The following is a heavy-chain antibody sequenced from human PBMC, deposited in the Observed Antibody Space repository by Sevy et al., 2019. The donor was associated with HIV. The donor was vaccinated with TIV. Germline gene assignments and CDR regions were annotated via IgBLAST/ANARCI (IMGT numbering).Heavy chain of an antibody. CDR3: ARALYEAKTYYDFWSGAEGYYGMDV. J-gene: IGHJ6*02. D-gene: IGHD3-3*01. CDR1: GFTFSSYA. CDR2: ISGSGGST. Sequence: GGSLRLSCAASGFTFSSYAMSWVRQAPGKGLEWVSAISGSGGSTYYADSVKGRFTISRDNSKNTLYLQMNSLRAEDTAVYYCARALYEAKTYYDFWSGAEGYYGMDVWGQGTTVTVSS. V-gene: IGHV3-23*01.